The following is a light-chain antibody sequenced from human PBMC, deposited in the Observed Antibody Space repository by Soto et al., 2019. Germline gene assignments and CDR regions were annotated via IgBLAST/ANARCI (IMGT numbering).Light chain of an antibody. V-gene: IGKV1-5*03. CDR1: QSLSRW. CDR2: KAS. CDR3: QQYNSFPYT. Sequence: DNLMKQSPSTMSASVGDRDTITCGASQSLSRWLAWYQQKPGKAPNLLIYKASSLESGVPSRFSGSGSGTEFTLTISSLQPDDFATYYCQQYNSFPYTFGQGTKLEIK. J-gene: IGKJ2*01.